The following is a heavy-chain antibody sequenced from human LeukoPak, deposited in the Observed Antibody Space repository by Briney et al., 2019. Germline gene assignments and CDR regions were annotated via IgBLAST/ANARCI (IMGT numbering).Heavy chain of an antibody. D-gene: IGHD6-13*01. CDR3: ARCCSSSWFNYYYYYYYMDV. J-gene: IGHJ6*03. Sequence: PGGSLRLSCAASGFTFSSYAMHWVRQAPGKGLEWVAVISYDGSNKYYADSVKGRFTISRDNSKNTLYVQMNSLRAEDTAVYYCARCCSSSWFNYYYYYYYMDVWGKGTTVTISS. CDR2: ISYDGSNK. V-gene: IGHV3-30*04. CDR1: GFTFSSYA.